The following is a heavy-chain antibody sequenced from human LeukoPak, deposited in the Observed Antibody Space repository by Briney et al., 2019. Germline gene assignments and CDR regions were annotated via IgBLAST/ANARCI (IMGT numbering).Heavy chain of an antibody. CDR1: GFTVSSNY. Sequence: GGSLRLSCAASGFTVSSNYMSWVRQAPGKGLEWVSVIYSGGSTYYADSVKGRFTVSRDNSKNTLYLQMNSLRAEDMAVYYCARVGVVPPGWNFDYWGQGTLVTVSS. D-gene: IGHD2-2*01. J-gene: IGHJ4*02. V-gene: IGHV3-53*01. CDR2: IYSGGST. CDR3: ARVGVVPPGWNFDY.